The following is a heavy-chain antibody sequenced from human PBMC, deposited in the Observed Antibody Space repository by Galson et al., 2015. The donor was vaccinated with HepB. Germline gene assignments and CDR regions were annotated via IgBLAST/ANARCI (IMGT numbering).Heavy chain of an antibody. CDR1: GGSFSGYY. CDR3: ARGSYDFWSGPRCWFDP. Sequence: LSLTCAVYGGSFSGYYWSWIRQPPGKGLEWIGEINHSGSTNYNPSLKSRVTISVDTSKNQFSLKLSSVTAADTAVYYCARGSYDFWSGPRCWFDPWGQGTLVTVSS. D-gene: IGHD3-3*01. CDR2: INHSGST. J-gene: IGHJ5*02. V-gene: IGHV4-34*01.